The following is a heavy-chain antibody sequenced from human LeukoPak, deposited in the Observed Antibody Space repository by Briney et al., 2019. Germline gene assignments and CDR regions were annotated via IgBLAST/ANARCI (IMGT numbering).Heavy chain of an antibody. Sequence: SGGSLRLSCAASGFTFSSYGMHWVLQAPGKGLEWVAFTRYDGSNKYYADSVKGRFTISRDNSKNTLYLQMNSLRAEDTAVYYCAKGRGTYYYGSGSLGIDYWGQGTLVTVSS. V-gene: IGHV3-30*02. CDR3: AKGRGTYYYGSGSLGIDY. D-gene: IGHD3-10*01. CDR1: GFTFSSYG. J-gene: IGHJ4*02. CDR2: TRYDGSNK.